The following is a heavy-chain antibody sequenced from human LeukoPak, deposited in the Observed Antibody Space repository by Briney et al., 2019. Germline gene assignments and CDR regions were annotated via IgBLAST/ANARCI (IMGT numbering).Heavy chain of an antibody. V-gene: IGHV3-66*01. CDR2: IYSGGST. CDR3: ARDNGGSYGY. D-gene: IGHD1-26*01. J-gene: IGHJ4*02. CDR1: GFTFRNYA. Sequence: GGSLRLSCAASGFTFRNYAMSWVRQAPGKGLEWVSVIYSGGSTYYADSVKGRFTISRDNSKNTLYLQMNSLRAEDTAVYYCARDNGGSYGYWGQGTLVTVSS.